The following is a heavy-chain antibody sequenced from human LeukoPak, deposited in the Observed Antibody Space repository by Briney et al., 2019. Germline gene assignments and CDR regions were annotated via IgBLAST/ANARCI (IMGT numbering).Heavy chain of an antibody. V-gene: IGHV3-13*01. CDR2: IGTAGDT. J-gene: IGHJ3*02. CDR3: ARAFRGGATTLTLDAFDI. CDR1: GFTFSSYD. D-gene: IGHD1-26*01. Sequence: GGSLRLSCAASGFTFSSYDMHWVRQATGKGLEWVSAIGTAGDTYYPGSVKGRFTISRENAKNSLYLQMNSLRAGDTAVYYCARAFRGGATTLTLDAFDIWGQGTMVTVSS.